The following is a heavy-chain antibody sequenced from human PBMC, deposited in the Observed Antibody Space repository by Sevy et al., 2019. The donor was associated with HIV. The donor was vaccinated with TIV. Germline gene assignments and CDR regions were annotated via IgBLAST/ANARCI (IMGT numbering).Heavy chain of an antibody. CDR3: ARELWPGDY. D-gene: IGHD2-21*01. V-gene: IGHV3-7*01. Sequence: GGSLRLSCAVSGLPFTDYFMGWVRQAPGKGLEWVADVNQDGSQKYYVDSVRGRLTISRDNAKNSVYLQMNRLRLDDTAVYYCARELWPGDYWGQGSLVTVSS. J-gene: IGHJ4*02. CDR1: GLPFTDYF. CDR2: VNQDGSQK.